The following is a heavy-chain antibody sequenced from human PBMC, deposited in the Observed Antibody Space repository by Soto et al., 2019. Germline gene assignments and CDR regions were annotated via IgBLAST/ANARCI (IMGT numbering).Heavy chain of an antibody. Sequence: PSETLSLTCTVSGGSISSYYWSWIRQPPGKGLEWIGYIYYSGSTNYNPSLKSRVTISVDTSKNQFSLMLSSVTAADTAVYYCARDRDWFDPWGQGTLVTVSS. J-gene: IGHJ5*02. CDR2: IYYSGST. CDR3: ARDRDWFDP. V-gene: IGHV4-59*01. CDR1: GGSISSYY.